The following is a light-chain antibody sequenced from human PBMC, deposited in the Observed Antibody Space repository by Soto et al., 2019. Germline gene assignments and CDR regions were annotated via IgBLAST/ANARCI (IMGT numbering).Light chain of an antibody. J-gene: IGKJ3*01. CDR1: QTVSNN. CDR2: ASS. V-gene: IGKV1-39*01. CDR3: QQDNMTPFT. Sequence: DIQMTQSPSSLSASVGDRVTITCRTSQTVSNNLNWYQRKPGKALSLLIYASSTLQSGDPSRFIGSGTETEFTLTISSLQPEDFATYYCQQDNMTPFTFGPGTKVHI.